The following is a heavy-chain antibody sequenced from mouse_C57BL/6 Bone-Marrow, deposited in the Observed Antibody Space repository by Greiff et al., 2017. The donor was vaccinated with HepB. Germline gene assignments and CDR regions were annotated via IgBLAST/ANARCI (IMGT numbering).Heavy chain of an antibody. V-gene: IGHV1-26*01. J-gene: IGHJ3*01. CDR1: GYTFTDYY. CDR2: INPNNGGT. CDR3: ARFRPGFAY. Sequence: VQLKQSGPELVKPGASVKISCKASGYTFTDYYMNWVKQSHGKSLEWIGDINPNNGGTSYNQKFKGKATLTVDKSSSTAYMELRSLTSEDSAVYYCARFRPGFAYWGQGTLVTVSA.